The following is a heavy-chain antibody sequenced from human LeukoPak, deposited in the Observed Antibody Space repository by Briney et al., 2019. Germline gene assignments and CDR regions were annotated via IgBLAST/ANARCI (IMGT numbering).Heavy chain of an antibody. J-gene: IGHJ4*02. CDR2: IYTSGST. CDR1: GGSISSGSYY. Sequence: SETLSLTCTVSGGSISSGSYYWSWIRQPAGKGLEWIGRIYTSGSTNYNPSLKSRVTISVDTSKTQFSLKLSSVTAADTAVYYCARDRSSWYRFDYWGQGTLVTVSS. V-gene: IGHV4-61*02. CDR3: ARDRSSWYRFDY. D-gene: IGHD6-13*01.